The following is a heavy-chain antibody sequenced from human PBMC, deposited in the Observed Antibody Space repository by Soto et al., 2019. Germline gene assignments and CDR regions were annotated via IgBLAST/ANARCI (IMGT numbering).Heavy chain of an antibody. CDR1: GFTLRSYW. CDR3: ARGVVVYQPLVRGRDRFDP. Sequence: EVRLVESGGGLVQPGGPLTLSCAVSGFTLRSYWMHWVRQAPGKGLGWVARIDSDGRSTNYADSVKGRFTISRDNAKNIVFLHMNSLRAEDRAVYYCARGVVVYQPLVRGRDRFDPWGQGTLVTVSS. CDR2: IDSDGRST. J-gene: IGHJ5*02. D-gene: IGHD2-8*02. V-gene: IGHV3-74*01.